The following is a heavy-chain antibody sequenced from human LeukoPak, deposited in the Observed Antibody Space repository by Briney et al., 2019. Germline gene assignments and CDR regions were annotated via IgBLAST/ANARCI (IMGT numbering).Heavy chain of an antibody. D-gene: IGHD3-22*01. V-gene: IGHV4-59*08. J-gene: IGHJ4*02. Sequence: PSETLSLTCTVSGGSINNYYWNWIRQPPGKGLEWIGYIYYSGSTNYNPSLKSRITISGDTSKNQFSLRLSPVTAADTAVYYCARASYSYDINGWVPFDYWGQGTLVTVSS. CDR2: IYYSGST. CDR1: GGSINNYY. CDR3: ARASYSYDINGWVPFDY.